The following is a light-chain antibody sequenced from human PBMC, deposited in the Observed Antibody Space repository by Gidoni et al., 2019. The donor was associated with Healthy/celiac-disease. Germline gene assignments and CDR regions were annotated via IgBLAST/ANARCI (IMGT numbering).Light chain of an antibody. V-gene: IGKV3-11*01. J-gene: IGKJ4*01. CDR2: DAS. CDR1: QRVSSY. Sequence: EIGLTQSPATLSLSPGERATLSCRASQRVSSYLAWYQQKPGQAPRLLLDDASNRATGIPARFSGSGSGTDFTLTISSLEPEDFAVYYCQQRSNWPPLTFXGXTKVEIK. CDR3: QQRSNWPPLT.